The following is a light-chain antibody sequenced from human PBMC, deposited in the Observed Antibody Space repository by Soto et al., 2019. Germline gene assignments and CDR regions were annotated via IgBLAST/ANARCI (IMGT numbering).Light chain of an antibody. Sequence: ELVMAQAPATLSVSPVAIATLSRRASQSVNISLAWYQQNPGQAPRLLIFGASSRATGIPARFSGSGSGTEFNLTISSLQSEDFAVYFCQQHDDWLRLTFGGGTKVDIK. CDR3: QQHDDWLRLT. CDR1: QSVNIS. V-gene: IGKV3D-15*01. J-gene: IGKJ4*01. CDR2: GAS.